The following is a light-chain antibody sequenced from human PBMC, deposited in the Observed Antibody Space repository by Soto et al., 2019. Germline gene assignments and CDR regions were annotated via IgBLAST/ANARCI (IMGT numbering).Light chain of an antibody. V-gene: IGLV2-11*01. Sequence: QSVLTQPRSVSGSPGQSVTISCTGNSSDVGGYNYVSWYQQHPGKAPKLMIYDVSKRPSGVPDRFSGSKSGNPASLTITGLQPEDEADYYFCSYAGREVVFGGGTKLTVL. CDR3: CSYAGREVV. J-gene: IGLJ2*01. CDR2: DVS. CDR1: SSDVGGYNY.